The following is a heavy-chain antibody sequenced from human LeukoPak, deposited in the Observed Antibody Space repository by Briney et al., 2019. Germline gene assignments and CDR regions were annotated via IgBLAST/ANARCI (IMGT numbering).Heavy chain of an antibody. Sequence: SETLSLTCTVSGGSISSYYWSWIRQPPGKGLEWIGYIYYSGSTNYNPSLKSRVTISVDTSKNQFSLKLSSVTAADTAVSYCARSSHLCGWFGELLNPSYFDYWGQGTLVTVSS. J-gene: IGHJ4*02. CDR2: IYYSGST. V-gene: IGHV4-59*01. CDR1: GGSISSYY. D-gene: IGHD3-10*01. CDR3: ARSSHLCGWFGELLNPSYFDY.